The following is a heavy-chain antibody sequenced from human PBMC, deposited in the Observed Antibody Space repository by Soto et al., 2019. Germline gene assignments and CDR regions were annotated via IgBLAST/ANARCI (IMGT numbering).Heavy chain of an antibody. Sequence: PGGSLRLSCTASGFTFGDYAMSWFRQAPGKGLEWVGFIRSKAYGGTTEYAASVKGRFTTSRDDSKSIAYLQMNSLKTEDTAVYYCTRLRRFSWGGYYPLIDYWGQGTLVTVSS. V-gene: IGHV3-49*03. CDR1: GFTFGDYA. CDR3: TRLRRFSWGGYYPLIDY. CDR2: IRSKAYGGTT. D-gene: IGHD3-3*01. J-gene: IGHJ4*02.